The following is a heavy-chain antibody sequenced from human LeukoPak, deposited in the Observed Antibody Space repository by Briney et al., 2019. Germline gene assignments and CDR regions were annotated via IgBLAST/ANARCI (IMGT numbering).Heavy chain of an antibody. J-gene: IGHJ5*02. D-gene: IGHD1/OR15-1a*01. V-gene: IGHV1-69*05. CDR2: IIPIFGTA. CDR1: GGTFSSYA. CDR3: ARANWGEQPYNWSDP. Sequence: ASVKVSCKASGGTFSSYAISWVRQAPGQGLEWMGGIIPIFGTANYAQKFQGRVTITTDESTSTAYMELSSLRSEDTAVYYCARANWGEQPYNWSDPWGQGTLVTVSS.